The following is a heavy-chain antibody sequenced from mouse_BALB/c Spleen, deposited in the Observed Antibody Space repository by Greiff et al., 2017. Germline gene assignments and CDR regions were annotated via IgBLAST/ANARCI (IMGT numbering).Heavy chain of an antibody. CDR2: IDPENGNT. D-gene: IGHD4-1*01. CDR1: GFNIKDYY. CDR3: ARGGTFDD. Sequence: VQLQQSGAELVRPGALVKLSCKASGFNIKDYYMHWVKQRPEQGLEWIGWIDPENGNTIYDPKFQGKSSITADTSANTAYLQLSSLTSEDTAVYDCARGGTFDDWGQGTTLTVSS. J-gene: IGHJ2*01. V-gene: IGHV14-1*02.